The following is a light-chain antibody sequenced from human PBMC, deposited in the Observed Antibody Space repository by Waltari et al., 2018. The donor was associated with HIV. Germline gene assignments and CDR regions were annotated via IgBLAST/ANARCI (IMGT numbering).Light chain of an antibody. Sequence: EIVLTQSPATLSLSPGERVTLSCRASQSVSRYLGWYQQKSGHAPRLRIYDVSNRATGIPSRFSGSGSGTYFALTISSLEPEDFAVYYCQYRSKWLIFGGGTKVEIK. CDR1: QSVSRY. J-gene: IGKJ4*01. CDR2: DVS. CDR3: QYRSKWLI. V-gene: IGKV3-11*01.